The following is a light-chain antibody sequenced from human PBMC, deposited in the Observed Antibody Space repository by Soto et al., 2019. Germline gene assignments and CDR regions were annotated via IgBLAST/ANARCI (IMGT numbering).Light chain of an antibody. J-gene: IGLJ3*02. V-gene: IGLV2-14*01. CDR1: SSDIGGYNY. Sequence: QSVLTQPASVSGSPGQSITISCTGTSSDIGGYNYVSWYQQHPGKAPKLIIYEVTNRPSGISNRFSAAKSDNTASLTISGLQTEDEADYYCASWDDSLNGGVFGGGTKVTVL. CDR3: ASWDDSLNGGV. CDR2: EVT.